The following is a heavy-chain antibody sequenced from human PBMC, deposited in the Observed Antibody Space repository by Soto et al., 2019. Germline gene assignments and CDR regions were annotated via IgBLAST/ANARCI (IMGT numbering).Heavy chain of an antibody. CDR2: ISGSGGST. J-gene: IGHJ6*02. V-gene: IGHV3-23*01. Sequence: GGSLRLSCAASGFTFSSYAMSWVRQAPGKGLEWVSAISGSGGSTYYADSVKGRFTISRDNSKNTLYLQMNSLRAEDTAVYYCARVRYSGYDPHTPSYYYYGMDVWGQGTTVTVSS. CDR3: ARVRYSGYDPHTPSYYYYGMDV. CDR1: GFTFSSYA. D-gene: IGHD5-12*01.